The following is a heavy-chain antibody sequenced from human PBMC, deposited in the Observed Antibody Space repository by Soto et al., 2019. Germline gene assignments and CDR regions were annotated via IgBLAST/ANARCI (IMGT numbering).Heavy chain of an antibody. CDR3: AKGEYCSSTSCYPPPPYGMDV. Sequence: GGSLRLSCAASGFSFSSYAMSWVRQAPGKGLEWVSAISGSGGSTYYADSVKGRFTISRDNSKNTLYLQMNSLRAEDTAVYYCAKGEYCSSTSCYPPPPYGMDVWGQGPTVTVSS. CDR2: ISGSGGST. V-gene: IGHV3-23*01. J-gene: IGHJ6*01. CDR1: GFSFSSYA. D-gene: IGHD2-2*01.